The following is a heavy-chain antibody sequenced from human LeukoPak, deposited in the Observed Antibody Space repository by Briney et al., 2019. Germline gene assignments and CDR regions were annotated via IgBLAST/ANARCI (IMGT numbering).Heavy chain of an antibody. Sequence: ASVKVSCKASRYTFTSYGICWVRQAPGRGLEWMGWNSAYNGNTNYAQKLQGRVTMTTDTSTSTAYMELRSLRSDDTAVYYCAYGSGSYYNSDNWFDPWGQGTLVTVSS. CDR1: RYTFTSYG. D-gene: IGHD3-10*01. V-gene: IGHV1-18*01. J-gene: IGHJ5*02. CDR3: AYGSGSYYNSDNWFDP. CDR2: NSAYNGNT.